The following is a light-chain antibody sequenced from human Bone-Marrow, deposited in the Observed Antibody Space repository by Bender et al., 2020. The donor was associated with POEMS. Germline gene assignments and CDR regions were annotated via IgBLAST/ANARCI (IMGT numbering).Light chain of an antibody. CDR3: SSYAGSNSVV. CDR1: ALPNQH. CDR2: KDI. V-gene: IGLV3-25*02. J-gene: IGLJ2*01. Sequence: SYELTQPPSVSVSPGQTARITCSGDALPNQHAYWYQQKPGQAPVLVQYKDIERPSGIPERFSGSKSGNTASLTVSGLQAEDEADYYCSSYAGSNSVVFGGGTKLTVL.